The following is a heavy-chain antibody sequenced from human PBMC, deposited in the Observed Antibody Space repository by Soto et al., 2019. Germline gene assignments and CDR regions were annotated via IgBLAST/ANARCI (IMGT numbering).Heavy chain of an antibody. CDR1: GGSISSGGYY. J-gene: IGHJ6*01. D-gene: IGHD3-10*01. V-gene: IGHV4-31*03. CDR3: ARVFGFGGMDV. CDR2: IYYSGST. Sequence: QVQLKESGPGLVKPSQTLSLTCTVSGGSISSGGYYWSWIRQHPGKGLEWIWYIYYSGSTYYNPSIKSRVTISVDTSKTQFSLKLSSVTAADTAVYYCARVFGFGGMDVWGQGTKVTVSS.